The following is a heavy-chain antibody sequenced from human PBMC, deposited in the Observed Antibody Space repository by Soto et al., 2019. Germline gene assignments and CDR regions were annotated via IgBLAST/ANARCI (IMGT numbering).Heavy chain of an antibody. J-gene: IGHJ3*02. D-gene: IGHD3-22*01. Sequence: AAVKVSCKASGYRFTSYGIRWVGQAPGKGVDSMESISAYYGNPSYPQKLQRRVTITTNTSTTTAYLELRRLRSDDTALYYCASRVHDSSGYYSGNAFDIWGQGTMVTLSS. V-gene: IGHV1-18*01. CDR2: ISAYYGNP. CDR1: GYRFTSYG. CDR3: ASRVHDSSGYYSGNAFDI.